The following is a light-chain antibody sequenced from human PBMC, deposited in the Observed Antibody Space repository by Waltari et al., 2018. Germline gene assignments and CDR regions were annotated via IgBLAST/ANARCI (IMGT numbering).Light chain of an antibody. CDR3: QSYDSSLSGVI. J-gene: IGLJ2*01. V-gene: IGLV1-40*01. CDR2: GID. CDR1: SSNIGAGYD. Sequence: QSVLTQPPSVSGAPGQRITISCTGTSSNIGAGYDVHWYLQLPGTAPKLLILGIDNLPSGGPDRYSASKSDTSASLAITGLQAEDEADYYCQSYDSSLSGVIFGGGTKLTVL.